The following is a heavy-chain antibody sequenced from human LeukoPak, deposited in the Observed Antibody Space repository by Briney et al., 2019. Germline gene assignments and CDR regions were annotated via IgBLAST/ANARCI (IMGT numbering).Heavy chain of an antibody. CDR3: AKYYDRHGPDH. CDR1: GYTSSNYW. D-gene: IGHD3-22*01. CDR2: IYPGDSDT. J-gene: IGHJ4*02. V-gene: IGHV5-51*01. Sequence: GESLKISCKGSGYTSSNYWSGWVRLMPGKGREWMGIIYPGDSDTRYSPSFQGQVTMSADKSISTAYLQWSSLKASDSAMYYCAKYYDRHGPDHWGQGTLVTVSS.